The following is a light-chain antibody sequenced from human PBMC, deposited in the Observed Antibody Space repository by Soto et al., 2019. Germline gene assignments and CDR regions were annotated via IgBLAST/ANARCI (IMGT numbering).Light chain of an antibody. V-gene: IGKV3-20*01. J-gene: IGKJ3*01. CDR1: QTFVSTY. CDR2: DAS. CDR3: QQYGRSPFT. Sequence: ELVLTQSPGTLSLSPGHRATLSCRASQTFVSTYLAWYQQKPGQAPRLLIYDASNRATGIPDRFSGSGSGPDFTLTISRLEPEDFAVYYCQQYGRSPFTFGPGTKVDIK.